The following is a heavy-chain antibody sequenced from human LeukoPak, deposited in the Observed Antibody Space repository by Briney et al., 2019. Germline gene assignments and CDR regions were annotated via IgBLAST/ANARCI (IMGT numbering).Heavy chain of an antibody. V-gene: IGHV3-64*01. D-gene: IGHD5-18*01. J-gene: IGHJ4*02. CDR1: GFTFSSYA. CDR2: ISNNGGST. CDR3: ARLRSYGYDY. Sequence: PGGSLRLSCAASGFTFSSYAMHWVRQAPGKGLEYVSAISNNGGSTYYANSVKGRFTISRDNSKNTLYLQMGSLRAEDMAVYYCARLRSYGYDYWGQGTLVTVSS.